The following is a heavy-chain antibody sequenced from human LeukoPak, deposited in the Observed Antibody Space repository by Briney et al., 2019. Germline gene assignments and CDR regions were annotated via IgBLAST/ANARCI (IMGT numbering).Heavy chain of an antibody. Sequence: ASVKVSCKASGYTFTCYYMHWVRQAPGQGLEWMGWINPNSGGTNYAQKFQGRVTMTRDTSISTAYMELSRLRSDDTAVYYCARVKGIAVAGPDFDYWGQGTLVTVSS. CDR3: ARVKGIAVAGPDFDY. V-gene: IGHV1-2*02. D-gene: IGHD6-19*01. CDR2: INPNSGGT. J-gene: IGHJ4*02. CDR1: GYTFTCYY.